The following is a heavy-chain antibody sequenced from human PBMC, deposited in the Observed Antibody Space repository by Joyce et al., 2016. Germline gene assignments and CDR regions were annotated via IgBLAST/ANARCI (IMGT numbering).Heavy chain of an antibody. Sequence: EVQLVESGGGLVQHGGSLRFSCVASGLTFSDYSLNWVGQAAVKGREWVSYINSGSSSIDYADSLKGRFTISRDNAKNSLYLLMNSLGAEDTAVYYCAVRAGTYSFDCWGQGTLVTVSS. CDR2: INSGSSSI. D-gene: IGHD1-1*01. CDR1: GLTFSDYS. V-gene: IGHV3-48*04. CDR3: AVRAGTYSFDC. J-gene: IGHJ4*02.